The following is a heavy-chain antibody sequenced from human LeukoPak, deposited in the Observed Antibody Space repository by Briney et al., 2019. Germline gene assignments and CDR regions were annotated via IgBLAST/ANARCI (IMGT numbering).Heavy chain of an antibody. J-gene: IGHJ4*02. Sequence: SETLSLTCTVSGGSISSSSYYWGWIRQPPGKGLEWIGSIYYSGSTYYNPSLKSRVTISVDTSKNQFSLKLSSVTAEDTAVYYCAKFRGYSYGPIGYWGQGTLVTVSS. CDR1: GGSISSSSYY. V-gene: IGHV4-39*07. CDR3: AKFRGYSYGPIGY. D-gene: IGHD5-18*01. CDR2: IYYSGST.